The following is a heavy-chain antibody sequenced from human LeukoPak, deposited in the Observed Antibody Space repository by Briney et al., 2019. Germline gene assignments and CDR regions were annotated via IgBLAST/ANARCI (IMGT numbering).Heavy chain of an antibody. J-gene: IGHJ5*02. CDR1: GYTFTSND. CDR2: MNAISGNT. D-gene: IGHD6-19*01. V-gene: IGHV1-8*01. Sequence: ASVKVSCKASGYTFTSNDINWVRQATGQGLEWMGWMNAISGNTGYAQKFQGRVTMTRDTSISTAYMELSSLRSEDTAVYYCMRGAGVAGFDWFDPWGQGTLVTVSS. CDR3: MRGAGVAGFDWFDP.